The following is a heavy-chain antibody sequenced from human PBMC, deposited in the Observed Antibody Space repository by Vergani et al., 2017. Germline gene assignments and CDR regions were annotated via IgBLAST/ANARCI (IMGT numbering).Heavy chain of an antibody. CDR3: ARCCGNFP. Sequence: EVQLVESGGGLVQPGGSLRLSCAASGFTFSRHWMHWVRQAPGKGLVWVSRVNPEGTNTPYADSVKGRFTISRDNAKNMMYLQLNSLRDEDTAVYYCARCCGNFPWGQGTLVTVSS. J-gene: IGHJ5*02. D-gene: IGHD4-23*01. CDR1: GFTFSRHW. CDR2: VNPEGTNT. V-gene: IGHV3-74*01.